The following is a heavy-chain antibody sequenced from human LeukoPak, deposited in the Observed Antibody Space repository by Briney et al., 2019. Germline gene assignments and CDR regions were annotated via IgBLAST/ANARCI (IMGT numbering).Heavy chain of an antibody. D-gene: IGHD4/OR15-4a*01. CDR1: GGSFSDYY. V-gene: IGHV4-34*01. J-gene: IGHJ4*02. CDR3: ARVPMVSTLDS. Sequence: SETLSLTCAVYGGSFSDYYWSWIRQPPWKGLEWIGEINHSGNTNYNPSLKSRVTISVDTSKNQFSLKLNSVTAADTAVYYCARVPMVSTLDSWGQGTLVTVSS. CDR2: INHSGNT.